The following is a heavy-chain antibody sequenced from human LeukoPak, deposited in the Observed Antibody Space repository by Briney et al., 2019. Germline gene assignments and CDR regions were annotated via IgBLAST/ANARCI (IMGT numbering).Heavy chain of an antibody. CDR3: ARDSKVLAARHFDY. CDR2: ISSSSSYT. J-gene: IGHJ4*02. V-gene: IGHV3-11*06. CDR1: GFTFSDYY. Sequence: GGSLRLSCAASGFTFSDYYMSWIRQAPGKGLEWVSYISSSSSYTNYADSVKGRFTISRDNAKNSLYLQMNSLRAEDTAVYYCARDSKVLAARHFDYWGQGTLVTVSS. D-gene: IGHD6-6*01.